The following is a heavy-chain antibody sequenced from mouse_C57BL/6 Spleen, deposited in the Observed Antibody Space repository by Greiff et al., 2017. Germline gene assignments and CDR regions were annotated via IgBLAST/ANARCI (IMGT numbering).Heavy chain of an antibody. CDR1: GFTFSDYG. D-gene: IGHD1-1*01. CDR2: ISSGSSTI. CDR3: ARPITTVDYAMGY. V-gene: IGHV5-17*01. Sequence: EVMLVESGGGLVKPGGSLKLSCAASGFTFSDYGMHWVRQAPEKGLEWVAYISSGSSTIYYADTVKGRFTISRDNAKNTLFLQMTSLRSEDTAMYYCARPITTVDYAMGYWGQGASVTVSS. J-gene: IGHJ4*01.